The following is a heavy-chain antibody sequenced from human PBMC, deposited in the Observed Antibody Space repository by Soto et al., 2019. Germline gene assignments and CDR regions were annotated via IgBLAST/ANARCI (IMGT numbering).Heavy chain of an antibody. CDR3: AKLSGYDYYYYIDV. Sequence: EVQLLESGGGLEQPGGSLRLSCAASGFTFSAFAMNWVRQAPGKGLEWVSAITGSGGSTYYVDSVKGRFTISRDNSKNTLHLQMNRLRAEDSAVYYCAKLSGYDYYYYIDVWGKGTTVTVSS. V-gene: IGHV3-23*01. D-gene: IGHD1-26*01. CDR2: ITGSGGST. CDR1: GFTFSAFA. J-gene: IGHJ6*03.